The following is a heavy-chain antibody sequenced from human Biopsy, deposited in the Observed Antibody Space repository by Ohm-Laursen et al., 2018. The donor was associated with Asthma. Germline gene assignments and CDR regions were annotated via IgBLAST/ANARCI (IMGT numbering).Heavy chain of an antibody. D-gene: IGHD2-2*01. J-gene: IGHJ4*02. Sequence: GASVKVSCKSLGGTFNTYVIGWVRQAPGHGLGWLGGINSVFGTTTYPQKFQGRVTITADDSTSTVYMELSSLRSEDTAVYYCARKAGSCTSRTCYSLDFWGQGTLVTVSS. CDR2: INSVFGTT. CDR3: ARKAGSCTSRTCYSLDF. V-gene: IGHV1-69*13. CDR1: GGTFNTYV.